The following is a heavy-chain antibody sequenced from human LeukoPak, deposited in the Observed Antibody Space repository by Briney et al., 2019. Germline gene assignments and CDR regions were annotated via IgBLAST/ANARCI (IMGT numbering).Heavy chain of an antibody. V-gene: IGHV3-23*01. CDR1: GFTFSSYA. J-gene: IGHJ4*02. D-gene: IGHD2-15*01. Sequence: GGSLRLSCAASGFTFSSYAMTWVRQAPGKGLEWVSTISGSGGTTYYADSVRGRFTISRDNTKNTLSLQMNSPRTEDTAVYYCAHGGWRRVYYFAYWGQGTLVTVSS. CDR3: AHGGWRRVYYFAY. CDR2: ISGSGGTT.